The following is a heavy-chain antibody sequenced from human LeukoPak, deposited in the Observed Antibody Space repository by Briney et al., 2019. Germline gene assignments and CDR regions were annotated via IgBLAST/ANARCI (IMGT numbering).Heavy chain of an antibody. CDR2: INHSGST. J-gene: IGHJ4*02. CDR1: GGSFSGYY. Sequence: SETLSLTCAAYGGSFSGYYWSWIRQPPGKGLEWIGEINHSGSTNYNPSLKSRVTISVDTSKNQFSLKLSSVTAADTAVYYCARGRGVVVMHFDYWGQGTLVTVSS. D-gene: IGHD3-22*01. V-gene: IGHV4-34*01. CDR3: ARGRGVVVMHFDY.